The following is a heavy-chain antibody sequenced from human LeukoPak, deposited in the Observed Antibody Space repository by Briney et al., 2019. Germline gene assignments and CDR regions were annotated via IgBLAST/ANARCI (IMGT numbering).Heavy chain of an antibody. CDR3: ARGGWDPESFQH. D-gene: IGHD1-26*01. CDR1: GGSISSYY. J-gene: IGHJ1*01. CDR2: IYYSGST. Sequence: KPSETLSLTCTVSGGSISSYYWNWIRQPPGKGLEWIGYIYYSGSTNYNPSLKSRVTISVDTSKNQFSLKLSSVTAAATAVYYCARGGWDPESFQHWGQGALVTVSS. V-gene: IGHV4-59*01.